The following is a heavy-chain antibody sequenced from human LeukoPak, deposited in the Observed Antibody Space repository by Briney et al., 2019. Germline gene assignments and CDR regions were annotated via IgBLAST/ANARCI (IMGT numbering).Heavy chain of an antibody. CDR2: IYPGDSDT. J-gene: IGHJ5*02. D-gene: IGHD6-13*01. Sequence: GESLKISCKGSGYSFTSYWIGWVRQMPGKGLEWMGIIYPGDSDTRYSPSFQGQVTISADKSISTAYLQWSSLKASDTAMYYCAATSRYSSSWSHSENWFDPWGQGTLVTVSS. CDR1: GYSFTSYW. CDR3: AATSRYSSSWSHSENWFDP. V-gene: IGHV5-51*01.